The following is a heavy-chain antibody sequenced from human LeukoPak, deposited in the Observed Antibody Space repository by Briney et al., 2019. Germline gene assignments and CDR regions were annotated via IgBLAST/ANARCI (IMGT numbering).Heavy chain of an antibody. J-gene: IGHJ4*02. Sequence: GGSLRLSCAASGFTLSSYAMSWVLQAPGKGLEWVSAISDTGNTYHADSVKGRFTISRDSSKNTLFLQMNRLRPEDAAVYYCAKAPVTTCRGAFCYPFDYWGLGTPVTVSS. D-gene: IGHD2-15*01. CDR1: GFTLSSYA. CDR2: ISDTGNT. CDR3: AKAPVTTCRGAFCYPFDY. V-gene: IGHV3-23*01.